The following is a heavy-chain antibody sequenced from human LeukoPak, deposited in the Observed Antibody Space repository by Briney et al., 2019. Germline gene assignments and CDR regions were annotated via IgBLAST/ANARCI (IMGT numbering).Heavy chain of an antibody. CDR1: GFTFTNYA. CDR2: MSGSGGST. D-gene: IGHD3-9*01. CDR3: AKDPVLRYFDWQHIGLGLDY. J-gene: IGHJ4*02. V-gene: IGHV3-23*01. Sequence: GGSLRLSCAASGFTFTNYAMSWVRQAPGQGLEWVSSMSGSGGSTYYADSVKGRFTISRDNSKKTLYLQMNSLRAEDTAVYYCAKDPVLRYFDWQHIGLGLDYWGQGTLVTVSS.